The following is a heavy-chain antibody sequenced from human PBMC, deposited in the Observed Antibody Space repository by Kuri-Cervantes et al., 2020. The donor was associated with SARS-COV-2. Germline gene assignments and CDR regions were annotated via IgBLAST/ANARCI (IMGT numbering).Heavy chain of an antibody. CDR3: ARQGFSKGGYFDY. V-gene: IGHV4-39*01. J-gene: IGHJ4*02. CDR2: IYYSGRT. CDR1: GGSISSSSDY. Sequence: SETLSLTCTVSGGSISSSSDYWGWIRQPPGKGLEWVVSIYYSGRTYYNPSLKSRVTISVDTSKNQFSLKLSSVTAADTAVYYCARQGFSKGGYFDYWGQGTLVTVSS. D-gene: IGHD3-3*01.